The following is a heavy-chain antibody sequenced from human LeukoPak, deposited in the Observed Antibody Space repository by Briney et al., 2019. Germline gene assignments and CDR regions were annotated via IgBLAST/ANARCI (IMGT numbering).Heavy chain of an antibody. CDR3: AREDTAMVLDY. CDR1: GGSISSGSYY. V-gene: IGHV4-61*02. J-gene: IGHJ4*02. D-gene: IGHD5-18*01. Sequence: PSETLSLTCTVSGGSISSGSYYWSWIPQPAGKGLEWIGRIYTSGSTNYNPSLKSRVTISVDTSKNQFSLKLSSVTAADTAVYYCAREDTAMVLDYWGQGTLVTVSS. CDR2: IYTSGST.